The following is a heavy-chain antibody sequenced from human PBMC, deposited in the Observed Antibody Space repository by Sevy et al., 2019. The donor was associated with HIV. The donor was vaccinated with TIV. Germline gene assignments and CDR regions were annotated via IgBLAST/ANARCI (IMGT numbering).Heavy chain of an antibody. CDR1: GFTFSTYS. CDR3: ARDILVIPYYYYAMDV. Sequence: GGSLRLSCAASGFTFSTYSMHWVRQAPGKGLEWVSYISKSSRNIYYADSVKGRFTISRDNAKNSLYLQMNSLRAEDTGVYYCARDILVIPYYYYAMDVWGQGTTVTVSS. D-gene: IGHD3-9*01. V-gene: IGHV3-48*01. J-gene: IGHJ6*02. CDR2: ISKSSRNI.